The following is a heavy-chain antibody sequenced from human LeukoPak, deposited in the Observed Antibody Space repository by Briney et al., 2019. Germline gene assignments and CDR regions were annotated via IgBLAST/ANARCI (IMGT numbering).Heavy chain of an antibody. CDR1: GFTFDDYG. D-gene: IGHD6-13*01. CDR3: AKGGSSSWHYYYYYMDV. Sequence: GGSLRLSCAASGFTFDDYGMSWVRQALGKGLEWVSGINWNGGSISYADSVKGRFTISRDNAKNSLYLQMDSLRAEDTAVYYCAKGGSSSWHYYYYYMDVWGKGTTVTVSS. J-gene: IGHJ6*03. CDR2: INWNGGSI. V-gene: IGHV3-20*04.